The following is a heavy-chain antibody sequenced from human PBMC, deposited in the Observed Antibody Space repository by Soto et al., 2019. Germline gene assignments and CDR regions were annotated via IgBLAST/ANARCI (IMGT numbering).Heavy chain of an antibody. CDR2: IYHSGST. J-gene: IGHJ4*02. V-gene: IGHV4-30-2*01. D-gene: IGHD6-19*01. CDR3: ARAGVLGAVAADS. CDR1: GGSISSGGYS. Sequence: QLQLQESGSGLVKPSQTLSLTCAVSGGSISSGGYSWSWIRQPPGKGLEWIGYIYHSGSTYYNPSPNSRVTLSVDRSTNQFSRQLSSVTAADTAGYSWARAGVLGAVAADSWGQGPLVTVSS.